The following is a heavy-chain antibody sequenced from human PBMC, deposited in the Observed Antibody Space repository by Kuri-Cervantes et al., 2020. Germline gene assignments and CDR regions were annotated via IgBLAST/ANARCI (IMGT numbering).Heavy chain of an antibody. CDR3: ARGSQYYDILTGYYQMANFDY. Sequence: SETLSLTCTVSGGSVSSGSYYWSWIRQPPGKGLEWIGYIYYSGSTSYNPSLKSRVTISVDTSKNQFSLKLSSVTAADTAVYYCARGSQYYDILTGYYQMANFDYWGQGTLVTVSS. V-gene: IGHV4-61*01. D-gene: IGHD3-9*01. CDR1: GGSVSSGSYY. CDR2: IYYSGST. J-gene: IGHJ4*02.